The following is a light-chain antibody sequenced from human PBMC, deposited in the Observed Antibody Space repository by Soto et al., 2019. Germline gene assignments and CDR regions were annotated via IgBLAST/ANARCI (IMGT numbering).Light chain of an antibody. J-gene: IGKJ5*01. CDR2: DAS. CDR3: QKYGSSPIT. Sequence: EIVLTQSPATLSFSPGERATLSCGASADVSSSYVAWYQQKSGLAPRLLIHDASSRATGIPDRFSGSKSGTDFTLTIRRLEPEEAGVYYCQKYGSSPITFGQGTRL. CDR1: ADVSSSY. V-gene: IGKV3D-20*01.